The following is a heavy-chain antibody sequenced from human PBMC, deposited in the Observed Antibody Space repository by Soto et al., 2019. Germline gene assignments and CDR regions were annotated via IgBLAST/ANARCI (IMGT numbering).Heavy chain of an antibody. J-gene: IGHJ4*01. CDR2: ISSSSPTI. CDR1: GFTFRSYN. CDR3: ARGGTIAVTTIGDY. Sequence: PRGALRLSCSPSGFTFRSYNMNWVRLAPGKGLDWVSYISSSSPTIYYADSVKGRFTISRDNAKNSLYLQMNSLRDDDTAMYYCARGGTIAVTTIGDYWGQGTLVTVSS. D-gene: IGHD5-12*01. V-gene: IGHV3-48*02.